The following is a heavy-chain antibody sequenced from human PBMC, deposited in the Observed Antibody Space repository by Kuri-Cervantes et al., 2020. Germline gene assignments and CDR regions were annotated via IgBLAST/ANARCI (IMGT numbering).Heavy chain of an antibody. CDR3: ARDKHSYGLATKDY. J-gene: IGHJ4*02. V-gene: IGHV3-33*01. CDR2: IWYDGSNK. Sequence: GESLKISCAASGFTFSSYGMHWVRQAPGKGLEWVAVIWYDGSNKYYADSVKGRFTISRDNPKNTLYLQMNSLRAEDTAVYYCARDKHSYGLATKDYWGQGTLVTVSS. CDR1: GFTFSSYG. D-gene: IGHD5-18*01.